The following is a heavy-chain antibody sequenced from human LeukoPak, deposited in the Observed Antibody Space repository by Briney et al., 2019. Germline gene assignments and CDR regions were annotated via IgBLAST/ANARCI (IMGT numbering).Heavy chain of an antibody. J-gene: IGHJ4*02. CDR3: ARDRPIDY. CDR2: ISYDGSNK. V-gene: IGHV3-30-3*01. CDR1: GFTFSSYA. Sequence: GGSLRLSCAAAGFTFSSYAMHWVRQAPGKGLEWVAVISYDGSNKYYADSVKGRFTISRDNSKNTLYLQMNSLRAEDTAVYYCARDRPIDYWGQGTLVTVSS.